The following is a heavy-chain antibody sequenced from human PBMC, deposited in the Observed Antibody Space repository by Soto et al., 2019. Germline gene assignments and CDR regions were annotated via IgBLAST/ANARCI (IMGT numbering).Heavy chain of an antibody. CDR2: IHGDGDYS. D-gene: IGHD6-13*01. CDR3: ATGQQVRVADI. V-gene: IGHV3-23*01. J-gene: IGHJ3*02. Sequence: EVQLLDSGGGLVQPGGSLRLSCAASGFMFSCCAMSWVRQAPGKGLEWVSTIHGDGDYSHYTDSVEGRFTISRDNSRNTLYLQMNSLRGDDTAVYYCATGQQVRVADIWGQGTMVTVSS. CDR1: GFMFSCCA.